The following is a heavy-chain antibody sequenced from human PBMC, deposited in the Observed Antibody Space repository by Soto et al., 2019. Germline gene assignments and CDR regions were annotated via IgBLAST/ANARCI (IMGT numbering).Heavy chain of an antibody. V-gene: IGHV3-23*01. Sequence: AWWSLRLACASSVFTFISYAMRWVRQTPGKGLEWVSAISGSGGSTYYADSVKGRFTISRDNSKNTLYLQMNSLRAEDTAVYYCAKDAWPGWLPYYFDYWGQGTLVTVYS. CDR1: VFTFISYA. CDR3: AKDAWPGWLPYYFDY. J-gene: IGHJ4*02. D-gene: IGHD5-12*01. CDR2: ISGSGGST.